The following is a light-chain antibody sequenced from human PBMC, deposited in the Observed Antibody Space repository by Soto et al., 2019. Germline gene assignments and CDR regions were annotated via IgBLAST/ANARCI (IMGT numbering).Light chain of an antibody. V-gene: IGKV1-5*01. J-gene: IGKJ1*01. Sequence: DIQMTQSPSTLSASVGDRVTITCRASQSISRWLAWYQQRPGKAPKILIFDASILKSGVLSRFSGSGSGTEHTLTHSSLQPDDFATHYCQQYNNYLTWPFGQGTKGAVK. CDR3: QQYNNYLTWP. CDR2: DAS. CDR1: QSISRW.